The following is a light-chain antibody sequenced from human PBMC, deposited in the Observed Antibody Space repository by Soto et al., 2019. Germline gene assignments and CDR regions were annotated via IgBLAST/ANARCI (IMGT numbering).Light chain of an antibody. CDR3: QSFDSSLSGCV. Sequence: QSVLTQPPSVSGAPGQRVTISCTGTSSNIGAGYDVHWYHQLPGTAPKVVIYGDTNRPSGVPDRFSGSKSGTSGSLVITGLQTEDEGDYYCQSFDSSLSGCVFGGGTKVTVL. J-gene: IGLJ3*02. CDR1: SSNIGAGYD. V-gene: IGLV1-40*01. CDR2: GDT.